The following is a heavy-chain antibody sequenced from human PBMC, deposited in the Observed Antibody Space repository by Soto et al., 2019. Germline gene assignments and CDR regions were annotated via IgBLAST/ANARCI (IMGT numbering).Heavy chain of an antibody. CDR2: TYYRSKWYN. V-gene: IGHV6-1*01. CDR1: GDSVSSNNAA. Sequence: PSQTLSLTCVISGDSVSSNNAAWNWIRQSPSRGLEWLGRTYYRSKWYNDYAVSVKSRIDINPDTSKDQFSLKLSSVTAADTAVYYCARDFTDSSGPTLGMGVWGQGTTVTVSS. D-gene: IGHD6-19*01. J-gene: IGHJ6*02. CDR3: ARDFTDSSGPTLGMGV.